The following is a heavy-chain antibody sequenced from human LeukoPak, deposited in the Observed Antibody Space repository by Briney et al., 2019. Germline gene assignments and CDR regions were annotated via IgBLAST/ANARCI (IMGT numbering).Heavy chain of an antibody. CDR1: GYTFTSYG. J-gene: IGHJ5*02. CDR3: ARDVGMAARPYWFDP. CDR2: ISAYNGNT. D-gene: IGHD6-6*01. V-gene: IGHV1-18*01. Sequence: GASVKVSCKASGYTFTSYGISWVRQAPGQGLEWMGWISAYNGNTNYAQKLQGRVTMTTDTSTSTAYMELRSLRSDDTAVYYCARDVGMAARPYWFDPWGQGTLVTVSS.